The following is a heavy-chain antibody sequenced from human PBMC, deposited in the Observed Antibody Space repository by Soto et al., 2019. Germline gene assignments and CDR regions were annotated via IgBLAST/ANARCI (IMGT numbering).Heavy chain of an antibody. CDR1: GYTFTSYG. V-gene: IGHV1-18*01. CDR3: ARDRSVGATSGAFDI. CDR2: ISAYNGNT. Sequence: ASVKGSCKASGYTFTSYGISWVRQAPGQGLEWKGWISAYNGNTNYAQKVQGRVTMTTDTYRCTAYMELRSLRSDETVVYYFARDRSVGATSGAFDIWGQGTMITVSS. D-gene: IGHD1-26*01. J-gene: IGHJ3*02.